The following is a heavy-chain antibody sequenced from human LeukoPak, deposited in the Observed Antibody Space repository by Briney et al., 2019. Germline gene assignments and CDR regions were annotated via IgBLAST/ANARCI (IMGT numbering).Heavy chain of an antibody. V-gene: IGHV4-39*07. CDR1: GGSITSSSYY. J-gene: IGHJ4*02. Sequence: SETLSLTCTVSGGSITSSSYYWGWIRQPPGNGLEWIGSIYYSGSTYYNPSLKSRVTISVDTSKNQFSLKLSSMTAADTALYYCARGGYYDFWSGYYPFFDYWGQGTLVTVSS. D-gene: IGHD3-3*01. CDR2: IYYSGST. CDR3: ARGGYYDFWSGYYPFFDY.